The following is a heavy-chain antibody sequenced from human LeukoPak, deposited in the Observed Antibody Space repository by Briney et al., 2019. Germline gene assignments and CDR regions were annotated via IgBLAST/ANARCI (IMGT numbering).Heavy chain of an antibody. D-gene: IGHD6-6*01. CDR1: GFTFRSYA. CDR2: ISNSGRNT. V-gene: IGHV3-23*01. CDR3: SNWVEGARPSLDY. J-gene: IGHJ4*02. Sequence: GGSLRLSCSASGFTFRSYAMAWVRQAPGTGLGWVSAISNSGRNTYYADSVKGRFTISRDNSKNTLYLEMNSLRAEDTAVYYCSNWVEGARPSLDYWGQGALVTVSS.